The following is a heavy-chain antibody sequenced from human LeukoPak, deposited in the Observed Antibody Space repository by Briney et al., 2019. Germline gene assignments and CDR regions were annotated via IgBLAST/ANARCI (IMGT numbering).Heavy chain of an antibody. V-gene: IGHV4-59*01. J-gene: IGHJ3*02. D-gene: IGHD4/OR15-4a*01. CDR2: IYYSGST. CDR3: ARVVLGLDTAFDI. CDR1: GGSISSYY. Sequence: KSSETLSLTCTVSGGSISSYYWSWIRQPPGKGLEWIGYIYYSGSTNYNPSLKSRVTISVDTSKNQFSLNLSSVTAADTAVYYCARVVLGLDTAFDIWGQGTMVTVSS.